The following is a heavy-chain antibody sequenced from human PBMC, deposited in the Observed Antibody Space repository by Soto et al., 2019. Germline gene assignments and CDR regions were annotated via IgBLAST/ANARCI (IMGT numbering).Heavy chain of an antibody. CDR3: AKARNPNAFGPYYYYGMDV. CDR1: GFTFSSYA. V-gene: IGHV3-23*01. CDR2: ISGSGGST. J-gene: IGHJ6*02. D-gene: IGHD3-3*01. Sequence: PGGSLRLSCAASGFTFSSYAMSWVRQAPGKGLEWVSAISGSGGSTYYADSVKGRFTISRDNSKNTLYLRMNSLRAEDTAVYYCAKARNPNAFGPYYYYGMDVWGQGTTVTVSS.